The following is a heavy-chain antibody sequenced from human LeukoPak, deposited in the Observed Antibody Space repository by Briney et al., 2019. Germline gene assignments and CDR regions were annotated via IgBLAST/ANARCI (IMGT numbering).Heavy chain of an antibody. J-gene: IGHJ4*02. CDR3: ARGEAYSTNWYTDY. CDR2: MNANSGNR. D-gene: IGHD6-13*01. V-gene: IGHV1-8*01. CDR1: GYTFTNYD. Sequence: ASVKVSCKASGYTFTNYDINWVRQATGQGPEWMRWMNANSGNRGYARKFQGRVTLTRNTSISTAYMELSSLRSEDTAVYYCARGEAYSTNWYTDYWGQGTLLTVSS.